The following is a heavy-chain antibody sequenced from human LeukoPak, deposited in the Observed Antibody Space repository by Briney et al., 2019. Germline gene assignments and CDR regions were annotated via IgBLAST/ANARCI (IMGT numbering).Heavy chain of an antibody. CDR2: IIPIFGTA. D-gene: IGHD1-1*01. V-gene: IGHV1-69*13. CDR1: GGTFSSYA. CDR3: ARLQLPNYYYYMDV. J-gene: IGHJ6*03. Sequence: ASVKVSCKASGGTFSSYAISWVRQAPGQGLEWMGGIIPIFGTANYAQKFQGRVTITADESTSTAYMELSSLRSEDTAVYYCARLQLPNYYYYMDVWGKGTTVTVSS.